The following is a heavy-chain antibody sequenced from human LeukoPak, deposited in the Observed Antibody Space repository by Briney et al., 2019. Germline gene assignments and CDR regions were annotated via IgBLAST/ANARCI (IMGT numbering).Heavy chain of an antibody. CDR3: AGGYCSGGSCSRHFDY. D-gene: IGHD2-15*01. V-gene: IGHV3-11*04. Sequence: GGSLRLSCAASGFTFSDYYMSWIRQAPGKGLEWVSYISSSGSTIYYADSVKGRFTISRDNSKNTLYLQMNSLRAEDTAVYYCAGGYCSGGSCSRHFDYWGQGTLVTVSS. CDR1: GFTFSDYY. J-gene: IGHJ4*02. CDR2: ISSSGSTI.